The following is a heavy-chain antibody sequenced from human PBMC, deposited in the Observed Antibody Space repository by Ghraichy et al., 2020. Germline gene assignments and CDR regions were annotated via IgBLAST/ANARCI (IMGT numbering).Heavy chain of an antibody. CDR1: GGSISSSSYY. V-gene: IGHV4-39*01. D-gene: IGHD2-15*01. Sequence: SETLSLTCTVSGGSISSSSYYWGWIRQPPGKGLEWIGSIYYSGSTYYNPSLKSRVTISVDTSKNQFSLKLSSVTAADTAVYYCALGEDLRVVPFDYWGQGTLVTVSS. J-gene: IGHJ4*02. CDR3: ALGEDLRVVPFDY. CDR2: IYYSGST.